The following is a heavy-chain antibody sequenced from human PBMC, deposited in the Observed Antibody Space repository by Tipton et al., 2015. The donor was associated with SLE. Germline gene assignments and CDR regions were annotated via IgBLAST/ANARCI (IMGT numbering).Heavy chain of an antibody. CDR2: ISYDGSNK. V-gene: IGHV3-30*04. D-gene: IGHD2-2*01. Sequence: SLRLSCAASGFTFSSYVMHWVRQAPGKGLEWMAVISYDGSNKYYADSVKGRFTISRDNSKNTLYLQMNSLRAEDTAVYYCAREGSCSSTSCWDVWGQGTTVTVSS. CDR1: GFTFSSYV. CDR3: AREGSCSSTSCWDV. J-gene: IGHJ6*02.